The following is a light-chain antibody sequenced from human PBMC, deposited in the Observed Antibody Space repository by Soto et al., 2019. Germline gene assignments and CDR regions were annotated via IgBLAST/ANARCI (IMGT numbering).Light chain of an antibody. CDR1: QSVNSK. CDR2: GAS. V-gene: IGKV3-15*01. J-gene: IGKJ1*01. CDR3: QQYNKWPRWT. Sequence: EIVLTQSPGTLSLSPGERATLSCRASQSVNSKIAWYQQKPGQAPRLLIYGASTRATDIPARFSGSGSGTEFTLTISSLQSEDFAVYYCQQYNKWPRWTFGQGTKVDIK.